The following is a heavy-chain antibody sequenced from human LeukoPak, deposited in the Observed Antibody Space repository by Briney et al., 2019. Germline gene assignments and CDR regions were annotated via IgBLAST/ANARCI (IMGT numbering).Heavy chain of an antibody. D-gene: IGHD1-26*01. J-gene: IGHJ4*02. Sequence: GGSLRLSCAASGFTFTNYAMTWVRQAPGKGLEWVSSISASGVMTYYADSVKGRFTVSRDTSKNSLHLQMSSLTAADTAVYYCAKDRSIGTYYTFAHGGQGTLVTVSS. V-gene: IGHV3-23*01. CDR2: ISASGVMT. CDR3: AKDRSIGTYYTFAH. CDR1: GFTFTNYA.